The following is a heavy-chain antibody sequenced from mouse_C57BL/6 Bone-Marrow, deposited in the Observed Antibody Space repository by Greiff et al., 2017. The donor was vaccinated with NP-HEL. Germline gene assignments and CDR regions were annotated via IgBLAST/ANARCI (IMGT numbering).Heavy chain of an antibody. CDR3: ARGGRFAY. J-gene: IGHJ3*01. Sequence: DVQLVESVAELVRPGASVKLSCTASGFNIKNTYMHWVKQRPEQGLEWIGRIDPANGNTQSAPKFQGKATLTADTSSNKAYLQLRSLTSEDTAIYYCARGGRFAYWGQGILVTVSA. V-gene: IGHV14-3*01. CDR1: GFNIKNTY. CDR2: IDPANGNT.